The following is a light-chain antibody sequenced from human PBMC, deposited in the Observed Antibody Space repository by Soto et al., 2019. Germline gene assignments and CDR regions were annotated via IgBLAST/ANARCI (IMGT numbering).Light chain of an antibody. CDR1: SGSIANNY. V-gene: IGLV6-57*04. J-gene: IGLJ2*01. Sequence: NFMLTQPHSVSESPGKTLSISCTRSSGSIANNYVQWSQQRPGSAPTTVIYENNQRLSGVPDRFSGSTDGSSNSASLTISGLQTKDEADYYCQSYDSDFVVFGGGTKLTVL. CDR2: ENN. CDR3: QSYDSDFVV.